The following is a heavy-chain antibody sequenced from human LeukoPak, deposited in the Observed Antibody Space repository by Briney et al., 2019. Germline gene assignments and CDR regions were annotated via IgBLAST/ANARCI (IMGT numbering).Heavy chain of an antibody. Sequence: GGSLRLSCAASGFTFSSYWMSWVRQAPGKGLEWVANIKEDGSERYYVDSVKGRFTISRDNAKNSLYLQMNSLRAEDTAVYYCARDSVVGACFDYWGQGTLVTVSS. CDR3: ARDSVVGACFDY. CDR1: GFTFSSYW. V-gene: IGHV3-7*01. D-gene: IGHD1-26*01. CDR2: IKEDGSER. J-gene: IGHJ4*02.